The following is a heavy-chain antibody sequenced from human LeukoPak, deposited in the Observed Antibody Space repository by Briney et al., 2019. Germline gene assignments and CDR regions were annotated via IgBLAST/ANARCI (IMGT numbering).Heavy chain of an antibody. CDR1: GFIFSNAW. D-gene: IGHD1-26*01. J-gene: IGHJ4*02. V-gene: IGHV3-15*01. Sequence: AGGSLRLSCAASGFIFSNAWMSWVRQAPGKGLEWVGRITSKTDGGTTDYAAPVKGRFTVSRDDSKNTLYLQMNSLKTEDTGVYYCTTSGSYLDYWGQGTLVTVSS. CDR3: TTSGSYLDY. CDR2: ITSKTDGGTT.